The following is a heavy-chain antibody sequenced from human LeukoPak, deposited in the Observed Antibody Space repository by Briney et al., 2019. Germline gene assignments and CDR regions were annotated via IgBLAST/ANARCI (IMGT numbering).Heavy chain of an antibody. D-gene: IGHD5-18*01. Sequence: GASVKVSCKASGYTFTSYGISWVRQAPGQGLEWMGWISAYNGNTNYAQKLQGRVTVTTDTSTSTAYMELRSLRSDDTAVYYCARGPQGGYSYGKTRHIDYWGQGTLVTVSS. J-gene: IGHJ4*02. CDR1: GYTFTSYG. V-gene: IGHV1-18*01. CDR3: ARGPQGGYSYGKTRHIDY. CDR2: ISAYNGNT.